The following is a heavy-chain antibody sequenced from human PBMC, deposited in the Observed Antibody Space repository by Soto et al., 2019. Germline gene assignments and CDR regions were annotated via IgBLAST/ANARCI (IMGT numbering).Heavy chain of an antibody. J-gene: IGHJ4*02. Sequence: QVQLVQSGAEVKKLGSSVKVSCKASADTFTGYTVTWVRQAPGQGLEWVGRVIPILGASNFAQKFQGRVTISADKSADTAYMVLTGLTSEDTAVYYCARSRGSYYTNFDSWGQGTLVTVSS. CDR1: ADTFTGYT. CDR3: ARSRGSYYTNFDS. V-gene: IGHV1-69*08. D-gene: IGHD3-10*01. CDR2: VIPILGAS.